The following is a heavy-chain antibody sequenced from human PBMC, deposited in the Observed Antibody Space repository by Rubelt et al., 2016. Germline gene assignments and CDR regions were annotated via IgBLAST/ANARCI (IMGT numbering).Heavy chain of an antibody. D-gene: IGHD3-16*01. V-gene: IGHV3-66*01. Sequence: RGLEWVSVIYIGGYTYYADSVKGRFTISRDNSKNTLYLQMNSLRAEDTAVYYCARGRYYYYWGQGTLVTVSS. CDR2: IYIGGYT. CDR3: ARGRYYYY. J-gene: IGHJ4*02.